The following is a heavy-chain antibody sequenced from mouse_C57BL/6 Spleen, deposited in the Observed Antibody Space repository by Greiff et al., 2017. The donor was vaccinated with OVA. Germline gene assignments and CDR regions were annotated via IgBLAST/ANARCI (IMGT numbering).Heavy chain of an antibody. Sequence: QVQLKQPGTELVKPGASVKLSCKASGYTFTSYWMHWVKQRPGQGLEWIGNINPSNGGTNYNEKFKSKATLTVDKSSSTAYMQLSSLTSEDAAVYYCAREGGSWYFDVWGTGTTVTVSS. J-gene: IGHJ1*03. CDR1: GYTFTSYW. V-gene: IGHV1-53*01. CDR2: INPSNGGT. CDR3: AREGGSWYFDV. D-gene: IGHD1-1*01.